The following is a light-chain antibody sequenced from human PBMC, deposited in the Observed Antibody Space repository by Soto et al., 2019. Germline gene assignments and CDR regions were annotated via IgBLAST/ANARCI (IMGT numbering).Light chain of an antibody. CDR1: QTIINNY. CDR2: DAS. V-gene: IGKV3-20*01. CDR3: QQYSDSPPFT. Sequence: ETVLTQSPDTLSSSPGERVTLSCRSSQTIINNYLAWYQQRPGQPPRLLVYDASTRATGIPDRFSGSASGTDFTLTISRLEPEDFTVYYCQQYSDSPPFTFGQGTRLDI. J-gene: IGKJ5*01.